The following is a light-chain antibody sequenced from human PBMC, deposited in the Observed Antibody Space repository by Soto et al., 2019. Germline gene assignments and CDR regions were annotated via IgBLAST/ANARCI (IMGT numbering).Light chain of an antibody. Sequence: QSVLTQPPSASGSPGQSVTISCTGTSSDVGGYNYVSWYQHHPGKAPKLMIHNVSKRPSGVPDRFSGSKSGNTASLTVSGLQAEDEADYYCSSHGTNSWVFGGGTKLTVL. CDR2: NVS. CDR1: SSDVGGYNY. V-gene: IGLV2-8*01. CDR3: SSHGTNSWV. J-gene: IGLJ3*02.